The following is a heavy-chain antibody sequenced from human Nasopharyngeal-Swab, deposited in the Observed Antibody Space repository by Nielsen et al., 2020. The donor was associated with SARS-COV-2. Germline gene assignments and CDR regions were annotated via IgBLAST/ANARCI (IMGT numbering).Heavy chain of an antibody. CDR3: TKSAAGTYGMDV. J-gene: IGHJ6*02. Sequence: SETLSLTCTVSGGSISSSSYYWGWIRQPPGKGLEWIGEIYHSGSTNYNPSLKSRVTISVDKSKNQFSLKLSSVTAADTAVYYCTKSAAGTYGMDVWGQGTTVTVSS. V-gene: IGHV4-39*07. CDR1: GGSISSSSYY. D-gene: IGHD6-13*01. CDR2: IYHSGST.